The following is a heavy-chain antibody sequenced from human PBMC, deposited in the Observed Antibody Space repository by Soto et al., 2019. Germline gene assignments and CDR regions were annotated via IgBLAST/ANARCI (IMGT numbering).Heavy chain of an antibody. D-gene: IGHD5-18*01. CDR3: AHRRGYSYGYNYFDY. Sequence: QITLKESGTTLVKPTQTLTLTCTFSGFSLSTSGVGVGWIRQPPGKAPEWLALIYWDDDKRYSPSLKSRLTITKDTSKNQVVLTTTNMDPVDTATYYCAHRRGYSYGYNYFDYWGQGTLVTVSS. J-gene: IGHJ4*02. V-gene: IGHV2-5*02. CDR2: IYWDDDK. CDR1: GFSLSTSGVG.